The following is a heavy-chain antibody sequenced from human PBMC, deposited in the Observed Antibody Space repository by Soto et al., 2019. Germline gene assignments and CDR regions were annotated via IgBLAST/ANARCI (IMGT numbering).Heavy chain of an antibody. CDR2: IIPIFGTA. Sequence: SVKVSCKASGGTFSSYAISWVRQAPGQGLEWMGGIIPIFGTANYAQKFQGRVTITADESTSTAYMELSSLRSEDTAVYYCAGAQGDRHYYDRSGPSNAFHLWGQGSMVTVS. CDR1: GGTFSSYA. V-gene: IGHV1-69*13. CDR3: AGAQGDRHYYDRSGPSNAFHL. J-gene: IGHJ3*01. D-gene: IGHD3-22*01.